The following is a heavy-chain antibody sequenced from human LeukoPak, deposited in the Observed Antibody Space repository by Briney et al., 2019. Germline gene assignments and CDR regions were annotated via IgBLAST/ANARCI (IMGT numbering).Heavy chain of an antibody. CDR1: GGSISSSRDY. Sequence: SETLSLTCTVSGGSISSSRDYWAWIRQPPGKGLEWIGYIYYSGSTNYNPSLKSRVTISVDTSKNQFSLKLSSVTAADTAVYYCARGHYDILTGYTLGYYYYMDVWGKGTTVTVSS. J-gene: IGHJ6*03. CDR2: IYYSGST. CDR3: ARGHYDILTGYTLGYYYYMDV. D-gene: IGHD3-9*01. V-gene: IGHV4-61*05.